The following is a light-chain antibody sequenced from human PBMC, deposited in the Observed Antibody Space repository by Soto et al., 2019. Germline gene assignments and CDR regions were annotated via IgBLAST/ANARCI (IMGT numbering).Light chain of an antibody. CDR3: QQYGSSSWT. V-gene: IGKV3-20*01. CDR1: QSVSSSY. Sequence: EIVLTQSPGTLSSSPGERATLSCRASQSVSSSYLAWYQQKPGQAPRLLIYGASSRATGIPDRFSGSGSGTDFTFTISRLEPEDFAVYYCQQYGSSSWTFGQGTKVDIK. J-gene: IGKJ1*01. CDR2: GAS.